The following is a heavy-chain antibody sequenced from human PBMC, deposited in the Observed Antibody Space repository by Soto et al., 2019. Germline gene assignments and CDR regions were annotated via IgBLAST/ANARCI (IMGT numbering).Heavy chain of an antibody. CDR3: ARDREYYDSSGLYFDY. CDR1: GGSISDYY. CDR2: TYYGWNT. V-gene: IGHV4-59*01. D-gene: IGHD3-22*01. J-gene: IGHJ4*02. Sequence: SETLSLTCSVSGGSISDYYWSWIRQPPGKGLEWIGYTYYGWNTNYNPSLKSRVTISVDTSKNQFSLKLISVTAADTAVYYCARDREYYDSSGLYFDYWGQGTLVTVSS.